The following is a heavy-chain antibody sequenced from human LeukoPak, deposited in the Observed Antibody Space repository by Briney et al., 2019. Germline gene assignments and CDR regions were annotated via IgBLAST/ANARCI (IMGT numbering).Heavy chain of an antibody. V-gene: IGHV1-69*13. CDR2: IIPIFGTA. J-gene: IGHJ6*02. CDR3: ARGPDVVVTAITYYYYGMDV. CDR1: GGTFSSYA. D-gene: IGHD2-21*02. Sequence: SVKVSCKASGGTFSSYAISWVRQAPGQGLEWMGGIIPIFGTANYAQKFQGRVMITADESTSTAYMELSSLRSEDTAVYYCARGPDVVVTAITYYYYGMDVWGQGTTVTVSS.